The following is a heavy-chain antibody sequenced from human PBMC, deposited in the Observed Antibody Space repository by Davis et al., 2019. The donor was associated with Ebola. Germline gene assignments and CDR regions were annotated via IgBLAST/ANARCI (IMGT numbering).Heavy chain of an antibody. V-gene: IGHV1-69*13. CDR2: IIPTFGTA. D-gene: IGHD3-10*01. CDR3: AREVDDYGSGSYYYFDY. J-gene: IGHJ4*02. CDR1: GYTFTGYY. Sequence: SVKVSCKASGYTFTGYYMHWVRQAPGQGLEWMGGIIPTFGTANYAQKFQGRVTITADASTSTAYMELSSLRSEDTAVYYCAREVDDYGSGSYYYFDYWGQGTLVTVSS.